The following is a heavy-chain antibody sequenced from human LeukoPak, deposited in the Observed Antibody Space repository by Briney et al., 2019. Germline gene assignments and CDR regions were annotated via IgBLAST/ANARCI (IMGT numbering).Heavy chain of an antibody. J-gene: IGHJ6*03. CDR1: GGSISSYY. D-gene: IGHD3-3*01. CDR3: AGEDLWGDYYYMDV. V-gene: IGHV4-59*12. CDR2: IYYSGST. Sequence: SETLSLTCTVSGGSISSYYWSWIRQPPGKGLEWIGYIYYSGSTNYNPSLKSRVTISVDTSKNQFSLKLSSVTAADTAVYYCAGEDLWGDYYYMDVWGKGTTVTVSS.